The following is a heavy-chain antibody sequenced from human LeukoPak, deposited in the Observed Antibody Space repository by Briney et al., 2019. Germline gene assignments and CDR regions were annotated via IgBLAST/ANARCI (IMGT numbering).Heavy chain of an antibody. Sequence: PGGSLRLSCAGSGFMFSRYGMHWVRQAPGKGLEWLALISYDGSKEYYADSVKGRFTVSRDNSRNTLFLQMISLRAEDTAIYYCAKDYRTGDLWTGNLGDWGQGTLVTVSS. D-gene: IGHD3/OR15-3a*01. V-gene: IGHV3-30*18. CDR3: AKDYRTGDLWTGNLGD. J-gene: IGHJ4*02. CDR2: ISYDGSKE. CDR1: GFMFSRYG.